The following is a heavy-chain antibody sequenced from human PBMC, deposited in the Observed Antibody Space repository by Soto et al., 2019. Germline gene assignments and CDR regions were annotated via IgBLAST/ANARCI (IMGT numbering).Heavy chain of an antibody. V-gene: IGHV5-51*01. D-gene: IGHD3-22*01. J-gene: IGHJ4*02. CDR1: GYSFTSYW. Sequence: GESLKISCKGSGYSFTSYWIGWVRQMPGKGLEWMGIIYPGDSDTRYSPSFQGQVTISADKSISTAYLQWSSLKASDTAMYYCARKTYYYDSSGYYYVDYWGQGTLVTVSS. CDR2: IYPGDSDT. CDR3: ARKTYYYDSSGYYYVDY.